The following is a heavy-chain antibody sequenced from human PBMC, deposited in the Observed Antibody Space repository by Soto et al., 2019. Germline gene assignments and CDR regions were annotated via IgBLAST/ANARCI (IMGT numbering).Heavy chain of an antibody. Sequence: EVQLVESGGGLVQPGGSLRLSCAASGFTFSSYSMNWVRQAPGKGLEWVSYISSSSSTIYYADSVKGRFTISRDNAKNSLYLQMNSLRAEDTAVYYCVRDGSPLWNDYGDSNYYYYYMDVWGKGTTVTVSS. CDR2: ISSSSSTI. CDR3: VRDGSPLWNDYGDSNYYYYYMDV. CDR1: GFTFSSYS. D-gene: IGHD4-17*01. V-gene: IGHV3-48*01. J-gene: IGHJ6*03.